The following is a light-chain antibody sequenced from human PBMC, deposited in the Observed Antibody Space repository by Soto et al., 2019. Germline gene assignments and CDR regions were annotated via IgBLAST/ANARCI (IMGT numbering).Light chain of an antibody. CDR3: QHYKEWYT. CDR1: QNIATK. J-gene: IGKJ2*01. Sequence: EIVMTQSPATLSVSPGERATLSCRASQNIATKLAWYQQKPGQAPSLLNQTATTRATGVPASFSGSGSGTAFTLTNSGLQAEDYAIYYCQHYKEWYTFGEATKL. CDR2: TAT. V-gene: IGKV3-15*01.